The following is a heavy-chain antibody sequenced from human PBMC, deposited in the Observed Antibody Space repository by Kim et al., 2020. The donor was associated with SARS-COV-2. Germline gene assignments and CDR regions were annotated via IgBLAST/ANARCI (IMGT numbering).Heavy chain of an antibody. D-gene: IGHD3-9*01. CDR1: GYTFTSYG. V-gene: IGHV1-18*04. J-gene: IGHJ4*02. Sequence: ASVKVSCKASGYTFTSYGISWVRQAPGQGLEWMGWISAYNGNTNYAQKLQGRVTMTTDTSTSTAYMELRSLRSDDTAVYYCARDWGGGNYDILTGYYISGFDYWGQGTLVTVSS. CDR2: ISAYNGNT. CDR3: ARDWGGGNYDILTGYYISGFDY.